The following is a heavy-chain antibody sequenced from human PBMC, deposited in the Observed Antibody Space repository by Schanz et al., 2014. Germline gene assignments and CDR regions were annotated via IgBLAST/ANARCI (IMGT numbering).Heavy chain of an antibody. J-gene: IGHJ5*02. V-gene: IGHV3-21*01. CDR1: GFTFRGHA. CDR2: ISSTSTYI. D-gene: IGHD6-13*01. CDR3: AIYSSS. Sequence: EVELVESGGGLVKPGGSLRLSCVVSGFTFRGHAMHWVRQAPGKGLEWVSSISSTSTYIYYADSVKGRFTISRDNAKNTLHLQMNSLRAEDTAVYYCAIYSSSWGQGTLVTVSS.